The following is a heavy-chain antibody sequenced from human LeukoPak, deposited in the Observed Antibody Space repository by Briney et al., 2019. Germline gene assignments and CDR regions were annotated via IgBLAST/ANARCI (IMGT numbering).Heavy chain of an antibody. CDR1: GITFHNYA. CDR2: IGGSGGRT. CDR3: ATSTATTYY. V-gene: IGHV3-23*01. Sequence: GGSLRLSCVASGITFHNYAMNWVRQAPGKGLEWVSVIGGSGGRTYYADSVKGRFTISRDNSKNILYLQLNSLRAEDTAIYYCATSTATTYYWGQGTLVTVSS. D-gene: IGHD4-11*01. J-gene: IGHJ4*02.